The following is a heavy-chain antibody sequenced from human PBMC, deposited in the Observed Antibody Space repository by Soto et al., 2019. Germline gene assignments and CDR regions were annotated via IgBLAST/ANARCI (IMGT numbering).Heavy chain of an antibody. CDR2: VNHSVEA. V-gene: IGHV4-34*01. CDR1: GGSFRNYG. D-gene: IGHD3-10*01. J-gene: IGHJ5*02. Sequence: XASLSLTCGVYGGSFRNYGWIWVRQPPGKGLEWIGEVNHSVEATYNPSLHSRITISLDTSNNQFSLKMTSVTAADTAMYFCKRAERFPRSWFDPSAQGTQVTGSS. CDR3: KRAERFPRSWFDP.